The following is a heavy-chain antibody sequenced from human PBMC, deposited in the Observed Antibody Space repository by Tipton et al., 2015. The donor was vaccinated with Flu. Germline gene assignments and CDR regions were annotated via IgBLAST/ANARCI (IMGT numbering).Heavy chain of an antibody. Sequence: GLVKPSETLSLTCAVYGGSFSGYYWTWIRQPPGKGLEWIGEINHSGSPNYNPSLKSRVTISVDTSKSQFSLMLRSVTAADTAVYYCARLSYYDVDLKNFYFDHWGQGTLVTVSS. D-gene: IGHD3-10*02. J-gene: IGHJ4*02. V-gene: IGHV4-34*01. CDR1: GGSFSGYY. CDR2: INHSGSP. CDR3: ARLSYYDVDLKNFYFDH.